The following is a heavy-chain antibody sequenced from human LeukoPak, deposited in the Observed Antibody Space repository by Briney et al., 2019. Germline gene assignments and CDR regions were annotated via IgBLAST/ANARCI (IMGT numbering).Heavy chain of an antibody. CDR3: ARGYSYGLNY. J-gene: IGHJ4*02. CDR2: IHNSGNT. V-gene: IGHV4-59*01. Sequence: SQTLSLTCTISVGSISNFYWSWIRQSPGKGLEWIGYIHNSGNTNYNPSLRSRVTMSVDTSKNQFSLKLNSVTAADTAVYYCARGYSYGLNYWGQGILVTVSS. CDR1: VGSISNFY. D-gene: IGHD5-12*01.